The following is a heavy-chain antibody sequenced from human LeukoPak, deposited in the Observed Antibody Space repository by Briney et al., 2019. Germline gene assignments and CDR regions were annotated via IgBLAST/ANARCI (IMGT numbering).Heavy chain of an antibody. CDR1: GFTSSSNA. CDR2: ISDNGRST. V-gene: IGHV3-23*01. Sequence: GGSLRLSCGASGFTSSSNAMYWVRQAPGKGLEWVSAISDNGRSTYYADSVKGRFTISRDKSKNTLYLQMNSLRAEDTAVYYCAKDLAGTTSFDYWGQGTLVTVPS. D-gene: IGHD1-7*01. CDR3: AKDLAGTTSFDY. J-gene: IGHJ4*02.